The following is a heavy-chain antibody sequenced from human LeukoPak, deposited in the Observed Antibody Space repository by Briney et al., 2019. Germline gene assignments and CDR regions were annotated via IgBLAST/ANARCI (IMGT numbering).Heavy chain of an antibody. D-gene: IGHD6-19*01. J-gene: IGHJ6*03. V-gene: IGHV1-2*02. CDR2: INPNSGGT. CDR1: GYTFTGYY. Sequence: ASVKVSCKASGYTFTGYYMHWVRQAPGQGLEWMGWINPNSGGTNYAQKFQGRVTMTRDTSISTAYMELSRLRSDDTAVYYCARDGAVAGRDYYYYYMDVWGKGTTVTVSS. CDR3: ARDGAVAGRDYYYYYMDV.